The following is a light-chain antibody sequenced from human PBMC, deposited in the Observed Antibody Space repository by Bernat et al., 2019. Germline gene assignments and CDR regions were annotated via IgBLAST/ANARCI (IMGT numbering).Light chain of an antibody. V-gene: IGKV1-39*01. CDR3: QQSYSTPPYT. J-gene: IGKJ2*01. Sequence: DIQMTQSPSSLSASVGDRVTITCRASQSISSYLNWYQQKPVKDPQLLIYAASSLKSGVPSRFSVSGSGTDFTLTISSLQPEDFATYYCQQSYSTPPYTFGQGTKLEIK. CDR1: QSISSY. CDR2: AAS.